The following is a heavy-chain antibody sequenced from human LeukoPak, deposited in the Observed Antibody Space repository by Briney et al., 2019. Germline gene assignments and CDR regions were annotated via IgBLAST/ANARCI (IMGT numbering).Heavy chain of an antibody. CDR3: ARASQGIVATTVDY. Sequence: GGSLRLSCAASGFTFSGYWVHWVRQAPGKGLVWVSRINSDGSSTSYADSVKGRFTISRDNAKNTLYLQMNSLRAEDMAVYYCARASQGIVATTVDYWGQGNLVTVSS. D-gene: IGHD5-12*01. V-gene: IGHV3-74*01. J-gene: IGHJ4*02. CDR2: INSDGSST. CDR1: GFTFSGYW.